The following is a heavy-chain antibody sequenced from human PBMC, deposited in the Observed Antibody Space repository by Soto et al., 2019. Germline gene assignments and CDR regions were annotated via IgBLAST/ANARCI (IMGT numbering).Heavy chain of an antibody. CDR1: GASVSSASYY. J-gene: IGHJ5*02. V-gene: IGHV4-61*01. D-gene: IGHD3-10*01. CDR2: IYYSGST. Sequence: QVQLQESGPGLVKPSETLSLTCTVSGASVSSASYYWSWIRQPPGKGLEWIGYIYYSGSTDYNPSLKSRVTLSLETSKNQFSLKLSSVTAADTAVYYCARVRGSGSNNCFDPWGQGSLVTVSA. CDR3: ARVRGSGSNNCFDP.